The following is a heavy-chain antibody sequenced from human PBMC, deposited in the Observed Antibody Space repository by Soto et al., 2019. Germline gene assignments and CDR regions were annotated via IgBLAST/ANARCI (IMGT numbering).Heavy chain of an antibody. J-gene: IGHJ3*02. CDR3: ARLHYCSSTSCYTSAHDSFCI. D-gene: IGHD2-2*01. CDR2: IYCNDDK. V-gene: IGHV2-5*01. CDR1: GFSLSTSGVG. Sequence: GPTLVNPTQTLTLTCTFSGFSLSTSGVGVGWIRQPPGKSLEWLALIYCNDDKRYSPSLTSRLTITKDTSKNQVVLTMTNMDPWDTATYYCARLHYCSSTSCYTSAHDSFCIWGQGTMGTVSS.